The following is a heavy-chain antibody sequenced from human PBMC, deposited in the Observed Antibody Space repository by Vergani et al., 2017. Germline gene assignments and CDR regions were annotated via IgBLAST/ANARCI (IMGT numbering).Heavy chain of an antibody. CDR1: GGSFSGYY. J-gene: IGHJ3*02. CDR3: AREDSGYDSWGDAFDI. D-gene: IGHD5-12*01. V-gene: IGHV4-34*01. CDR2: INHSGST. Sequence: QVQLQQWGAGLLKPSETLSLTCAVSGGSFSGYYWSWIRQPPGKGLEWIGEINHSGSTNYNPSLKSRVTIAVDTSKNQFSLKLSSVTAADTAVYYWAREDSGYDSWGDAFDIWGQGTMVTVSS.